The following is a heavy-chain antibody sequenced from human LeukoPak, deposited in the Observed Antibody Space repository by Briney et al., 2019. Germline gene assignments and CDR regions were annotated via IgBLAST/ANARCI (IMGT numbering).Heavy chain of an antibody. J-gene: IGHJ5*02. Sequence: PSQTLSLTCTVSGGSISSGGYYWSWIRQHPGKGLEWIGYIYYSGSTYYNPSLKSRVTISVDTSKNQFSLKLSSGTAADTAVYYGARRGIAAAGTFWFDPWGQGTLVTVSS. CDR1: GGSISSGGYY. CDR3: ARRGIAAAGTFWFDP. V-gene: IGHV4-31*03. D-gene: IGHD6-13*01. CDR2: IYYSGST.